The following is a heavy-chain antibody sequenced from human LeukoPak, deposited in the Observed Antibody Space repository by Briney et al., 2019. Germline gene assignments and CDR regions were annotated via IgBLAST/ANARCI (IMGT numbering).Heavy chain of an antibody. J-gene: IGHJ4*02. V-gene: IGHV3-23*01. CDR1: GFTFSSYV. Sequence: GGSLRLSCSASGFTFSSYVMTWVRQAPGQGLEWVSAISGSGDDTYYAESVKGRFTISRDNSKNILYLQMNSLRAEDTAVYYCAKKEAMIRGVPYYYDFWGPGTLVTVPS. CDR2: ISGSGDDT. CDR3: AKKEAMIRGVPYYYDF. D-gene: IGHD3-10*01.